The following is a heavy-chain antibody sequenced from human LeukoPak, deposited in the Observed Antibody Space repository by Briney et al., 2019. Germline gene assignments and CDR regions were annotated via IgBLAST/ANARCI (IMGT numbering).Heavy chain of an antibody. J-gene: IGHJ6*03. CDR3: ASGYSDYADYCNYYMDV. CDR1: GYTFTGYY. CDR2: INPNSGGT. Sequence: GASVKVSCKASGYTFTGYYMHWVRQAPGQGLEWMGWINPNSGGTNYAQKFQGRVTMTRDTSITTAYMELSRLTSDDTAVYYCASGYSDYADYCNYYMDVWGKGTTVTVSS. D-gene: IGHD4-17*01. V-gene: IGHV1-2*02.